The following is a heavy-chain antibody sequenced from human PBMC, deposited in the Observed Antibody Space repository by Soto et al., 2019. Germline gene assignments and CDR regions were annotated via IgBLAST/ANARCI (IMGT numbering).Heavy chain of an antibody. CDR1: GGTFSSYA. CDR3: ARATKGGYCSGGSCHSFDY. J-gene: IGHJ4*02. Sequence: QVQLVQSGAEVKKPGSSVKVSCKASGGTFSSYAVSWVRQAPGQGLEWMGGIIPIIGTAEYAEKFQGRVTIIADESTSTAYMELSSLRSEDTAVYYCARATKGGYCSGGSCHSFDYWGQGTLVSVSS. CDR2: IIPIIGTA. V-gene: IGHV1-69*01. D-gene: IGHD2-15*01.